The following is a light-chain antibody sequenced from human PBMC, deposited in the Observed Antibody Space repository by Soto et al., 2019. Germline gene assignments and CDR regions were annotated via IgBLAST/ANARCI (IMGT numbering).Light chain of an antibody. V-gene: IGKV3-20*01. J-gene: IGKJ4*01. CDR2: GAS. Sequence: EIVLTQSPGTLSLSPGERATLSCRASQSVSSSYLAWYQQKPGQAPRLLIYGASSRATGIPDRFSGSGSGTDFNLTISRLEPVDFAVYYCQQYGRSTLTFGGGTKVEIK. CDR3: QQYGRSTLT. CDR1: QSVSSSY.